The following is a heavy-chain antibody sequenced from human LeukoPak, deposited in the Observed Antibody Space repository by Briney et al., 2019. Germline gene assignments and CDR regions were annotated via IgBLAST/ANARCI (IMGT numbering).Heavy chain of an antibody. J-gene: IGHJ4*02. V-gene: IGHV4-39*07. D-gene: IGHD1-26*01. CDR2: IYYSGST. CDR3: ARDGATEWELRAFDY. Sequence: SETLSLTCTVSGGSISSSSYYWGWIRQPPGKGLEWIGSIYYSGSTYYNPSLKSRVTISVDTSKNQFSLKLSSVTAADTAVYYCARDGATEWELRAFDYWGQGTLVTVSS. CDR1: GGSISSSSYY.